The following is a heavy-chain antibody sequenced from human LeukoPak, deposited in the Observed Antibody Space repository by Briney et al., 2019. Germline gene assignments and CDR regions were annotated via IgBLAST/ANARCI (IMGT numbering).Heavy chain of an antibody. D-gene: IGHD3-9*01. V-gene: IGHV3-21*01. J-gene: IGHJ5*02. CDR2: ISSSSSYI. CDR1: GFTFSSYS. CDR3: ARASKLRYESSGFDP. Sequence: PGGSLRLSCAASGFTFSSYSMNWVRQAPGKGLEWVSSISSSSSYIYYADSVKGRFTISRDNAKNSLYLQMNSLRAEDTAVYYCARASKLRYESSGFDPWGQGTLVTVSS.